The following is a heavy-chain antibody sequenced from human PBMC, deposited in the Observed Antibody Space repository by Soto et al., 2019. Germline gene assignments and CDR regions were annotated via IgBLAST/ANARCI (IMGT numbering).Heavy chain of an antibody. CDR2: IWFDGRNQ. V-gene: IGHV3-33*01. CDR1: GFTISTYG. Sequence: QVQLVESGGGVVQPGTSLRLSCAASGFTISTYGMHWVRQAPGKGLEWVAVIWFDGRNQYYADSVKGRFTISRDTSKNTLHLQMNSLRVEDTAVYYRTGAAAEGWFDPWGQRTLVTVSS. J-gene: IGHJ5*02. CDR3: TGAAAEGWFDP. D-gene: IGHD6-13*01.